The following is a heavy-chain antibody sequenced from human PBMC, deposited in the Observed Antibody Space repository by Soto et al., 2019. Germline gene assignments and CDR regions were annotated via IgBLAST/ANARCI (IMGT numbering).Heavy chain of an antibody. D-gene: IGHD3-3*01. J-gene: IGHJ5*02. V-gene: IGHV3-30*02. Sequence: DSVKGRFTISRDNSKNTLYLQMNSLRAEDTAVYYCAKAPAPDFWSGYYSGNWFDPWGQGTLVTVSS. CDR3: AKAPAPDFWSGYYSGNWFDP.